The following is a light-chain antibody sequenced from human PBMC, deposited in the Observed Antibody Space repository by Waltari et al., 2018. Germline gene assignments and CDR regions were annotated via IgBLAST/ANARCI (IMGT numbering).Light chain of an antibody. CDR1: QGISSY. V-gene: IGKV1-13*02. Sequence: IQMSQSPSPLSASVGDRVPITCRASQGISSYLNWYQQKPGKAPKLLIYYANSLASGVPSRFSGSGSGTEFTLTISSLQPEDFATYYCQQGNSNPWTFGQGTKVEIK. CDR2: YAN. CDR3: QQGNSNPWT. J-gene: IGKJ1*01.